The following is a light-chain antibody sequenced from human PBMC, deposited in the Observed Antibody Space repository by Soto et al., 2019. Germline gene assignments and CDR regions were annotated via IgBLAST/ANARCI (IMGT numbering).Light chain of an antibody. CDR2: GAG. V-gene: IGLV2-14*01. J-gene: IGLJ2*01. Sequence: QSALTQTASVTGSPGQSLTISCSGTCNDIGGFNYVSWYQQHPGKAPPLIIYGAGNRPSGLSNRFSGSKSGNTASLTIPGVQADDEAEYYCSSFTSRDTVLFGGGTKGTVL. CDR3: SSFTSRDTVL. CDR1: CNDIGGFNY.